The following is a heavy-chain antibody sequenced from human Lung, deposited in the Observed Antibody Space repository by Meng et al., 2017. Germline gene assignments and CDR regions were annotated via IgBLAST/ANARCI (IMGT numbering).Heavy chain of an antibody. CDR2: IKSKADDGSA. CDR1: GFHFRNCW. J-gene: IGHJ4*02. D-gene: IGHD5/OR15-5a*01. Sequence: VRLVVAGGGLVQTGIALTLHRVGSGFHFRNCWMSGVRQAPRKVLEWVGRIKSKADDGSADYAAPVQGRFTISRDDSKNILYLQMNSLKIEDTAVYYCQRLSTNPPDQWGQGTLVTVSS. CDR3: QRLSTNPPDQ. V-gene: IGHV3-15*01.